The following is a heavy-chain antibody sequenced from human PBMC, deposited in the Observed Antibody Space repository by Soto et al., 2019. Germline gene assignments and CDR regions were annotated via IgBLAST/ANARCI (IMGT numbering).Heavy chain of an antibody. Sequence: SLRLSCAASGFTFSPYYMSWVRQAPGKGLEYVSSISTNGGSTHYADSVKGRFTISRDNSKNTQYLQMSSLRADDTAVYYCVKGEYYYDSSGYYPFDYWGQGTLVTVSS. CDR1: GFTFSPYY. D-gene: IGHD3-22*01. J-gene: IGHJ4*02. CDR3: VKGEYYYDSSGYYPFDY. V-gene: IGHV3-64D*06. CDR2: ISTNGGST.